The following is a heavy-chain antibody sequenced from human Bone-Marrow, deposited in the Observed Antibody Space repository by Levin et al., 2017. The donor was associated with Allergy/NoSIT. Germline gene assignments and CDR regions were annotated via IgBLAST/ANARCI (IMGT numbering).Heavy chain of an antibody. J-gene: IGHJ5*02. V-gene: IGHV4-34*01. CDR1: GGSFSGYY. CDR2: INHSGST. CDR3: ARGGYCSSTSCRNWFDP. D-gene: IGHD2-2*01. Sequence: GSLRLSCAVYGGSFSGYYWSWIRQPPGKGLEWIGEINHSGSTNYNPSLKSRVTISVDTSKNQFSLKLSSVTAADTAVYYCARGGYCSSTSCRNWFDPWGQGTLVTVSS.